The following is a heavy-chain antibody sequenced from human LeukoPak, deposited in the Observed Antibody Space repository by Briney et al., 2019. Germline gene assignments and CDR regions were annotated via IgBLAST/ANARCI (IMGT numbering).Heavy chain of an antibody. Sequence: RGGSLRLSCAVSGFTFSSEAMGWVRQLPGGGLEWVSTISPAGGTTYYAESMKGRFTISRDNSKSTLYLQMNSLRVEDTAVYYCTKVRSGSSSWALRVFDYWGQGALVTVSS. CDR1: GFTFSSEA. V-gene: IGHV3-23*01. J-gene: IGHJ4*02. CDR3: TKVRSGSSSWALRVFDY. D-gene: IGHD6-13*01. CDR2: ISPAGGTT.